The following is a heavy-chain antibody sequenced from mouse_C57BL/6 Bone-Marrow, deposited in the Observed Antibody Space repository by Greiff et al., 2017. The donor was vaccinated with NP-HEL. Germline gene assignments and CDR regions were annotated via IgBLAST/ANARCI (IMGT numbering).Heavy chain of an antibody. D-gene: IGHD2-4*01. J-gene: IGHJ4*01. CDR2: IHPNSGST. V-gene: IGHV1-64*01. Sequence: QVQLQQPGADLVKPGASVKLSCKASGYTFTSYWMHWVKQRPGQGLEWIGMIHPNSGSTNYNEKFKSKATLTVDKSSSTAYMQLSSLTSEDSAVYYCARGSYDYDDYYAMDYWGQGTSVTVSS. CDR3: ARGSYDYDDYYAMDY. CDR1: GYTFTSYW.